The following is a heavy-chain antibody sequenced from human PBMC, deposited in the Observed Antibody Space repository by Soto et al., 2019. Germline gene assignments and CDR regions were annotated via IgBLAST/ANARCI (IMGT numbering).Heavy chain of an antibody. V-gene: IGHV1-69*13. Sequence: SGKGSCKASGGTFSSYAISWVRQAPGQGLEWMGGIIPIFGTANYAPKFQGGVTITADESTSTAYMELSSLRSEDTAVYYCVNSIVEGLGGFDFWGQGSLGTVSS. CDR1: GGTFSSYA. J-gene: IGHJ4*02. CDR3: VNSIVEGLGGFDF. D-gene: IGHD1-26*01. CDR2: IIPIFGTA.